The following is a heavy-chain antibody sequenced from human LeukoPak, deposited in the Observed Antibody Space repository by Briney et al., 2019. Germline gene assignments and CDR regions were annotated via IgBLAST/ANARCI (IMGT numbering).Heavy chain of an antibody. CDR1: GYTFTGYY. Sequence: SVKVSCKASGYTFTGYYMHWVRQAPGQWLEWMGWINPNSGGTNYAQKFQGRVTMTRDTSISTAYMELSRLRSDDTAVYYCARDPYYGSGSSDYWGQGTLVTVSS. CDR3: ARDPYYGSGSSDY. CDR2: INPNSGGT. V-gene: IGHV1-2*02. J-gene: IGHJ4*02. D-gene: IGHD3-10*01.